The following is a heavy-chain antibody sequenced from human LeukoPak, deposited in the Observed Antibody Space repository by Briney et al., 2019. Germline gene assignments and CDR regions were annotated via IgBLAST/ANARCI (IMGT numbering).Heavy chain of an antibody. D-gene: IGHD3-3*01. J-gene: IGHJ3*02. CDR1: DDSIRSYY. CDR3: ARIRDGDFDI. Sequence: SETLSLTCTVSDDSIRSYYWSWIRQPPEKGLEYIGDIYYSGSTNHNPSLKSRLYISLDTSKKQLSLKLYSVTAADTAVYCCARIRDGDFDIWGQGTMVTVSS. CDR2: IYYSGST. V-gene: IGHV4-59*01.